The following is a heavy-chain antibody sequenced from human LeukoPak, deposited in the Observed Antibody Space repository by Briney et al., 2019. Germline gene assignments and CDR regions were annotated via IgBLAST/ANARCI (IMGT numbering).Heavy chain of an antibody. J-gene: IGHJ5*02. CDR1: GGSISSYY. CDR3: ARAEVGDYYDSSGYRRVTGWFDP. CDR2: IYYSGST. Sequence: SETLSLTCTVSGGSISSYYWSWIRQPPGKGLEWIGYIYYSGSTNYNPSLKSRVTISVDTSKNQFSLKLSSVTAADTAVYYCARAEVGDYYDSSGYRRVTGWFDPWGQGTLVTVSS. V-gene: IGHV4-59*01. D-gene: IGHD3-22*01.